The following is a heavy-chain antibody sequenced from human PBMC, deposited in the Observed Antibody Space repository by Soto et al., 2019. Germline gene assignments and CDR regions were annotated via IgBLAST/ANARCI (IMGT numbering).Heavy chain of an antibody. D-gene: IGHD4-4*01. CDR2: INHFDDST. CDR3: AREEMPTVNNYYYYMDV. V-gene: IGHV1-46*03. CDR1: GYTFTSYY. Sequence: QVQLVQSGAEVKKPGASVKVSCKASGYTFTSYYIHWVRQAPGQGLEWMGVINHFDDSTIYAQRFQGRGTMTSDTTTSTVLMEVSSVRSEDTAVYHCAREEMPTVNNYYYYMDVWGKGTTVTVSS. J-gene: IGHJ6*03.